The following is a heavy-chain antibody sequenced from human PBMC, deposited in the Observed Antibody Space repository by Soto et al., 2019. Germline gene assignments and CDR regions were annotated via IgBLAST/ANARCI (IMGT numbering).Heavy chain of an antibody. CDR2: ISYDGSNK. J-gene: IGHJ4*02. D-gene: IGHD3-22*01. CDR1: GFTFSSYG. V-gene: IGHV3-30*18. Sequence: GGSLRLSCAASGFTFSSYGMHWVRQAPGKGLEWVAVISYDGSNKYYADSVKGRFTISRDNSKNTLYLQMNSLRAEDTAVYYCAKVKSYYDSSGIFPSYFDYCGQGTLVTVSS. CDR3: AKVKSYYDSSGIFPSYFDY.